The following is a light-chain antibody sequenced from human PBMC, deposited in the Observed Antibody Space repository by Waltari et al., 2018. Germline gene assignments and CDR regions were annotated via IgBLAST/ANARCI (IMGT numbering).Light chain of an antibody. J-gene: IGKJ1*01. CDR1: KRISRW. Sequence: DIQMTQSPSTLSASVGDRVTITCRASKRISRWLAWYQHKPGKAPKLLIYAASSLQKGVPSRFSGSGSDTEFALTISSLQPDDFATYYCQQYNGYSGTFGQGTKVEIK. CDR2: AAS. V-gene: IGKV1-5*01. CDR3: QQYNGYSGT.